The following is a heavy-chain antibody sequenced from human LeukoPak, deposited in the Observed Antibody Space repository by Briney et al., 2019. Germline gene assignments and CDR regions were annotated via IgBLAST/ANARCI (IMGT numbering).Heavy chain of an antibody. CDR2: IGGGGGST. V-gene: IGHV3-23*01. CDR1: GFTFSSYA. Sequence: GGSLRLSCAASGFTFSSYAMSWVRQAPGKGLEWVSAIGGGGGSTYYADSVKGRFTISRDNSKNTLYLQMNSLRAEDTAVYYCAKGGVLDWFDPWGQGTLVTVSS. CDR3: AKGGVLDWFDP. J-gene: IGHJ5*02. D-gene: IGHD1-26*01.